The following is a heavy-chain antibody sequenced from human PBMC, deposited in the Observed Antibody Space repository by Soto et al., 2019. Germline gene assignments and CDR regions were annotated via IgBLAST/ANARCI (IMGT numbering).Heavy chain of an antibody. CDR1: GGSISSGDYY. Sequence: SETLSLTCSVSGGSISSGDYYWNWIRQPPGKGLEWIGHIYYSGSTYYNSSLKSRVTISLDTSKNQFSLKLISVTTADTAVYFCAREGNLGRWIQPLDSWGQGILVTVSS. CDR3: AREGNLGRWIQPLDS. J-gene: IGHJ4*02. V-gene: IGHV4-30-4*02. CDR2: IYYSGST. D-gene: IGHD2-2*03.